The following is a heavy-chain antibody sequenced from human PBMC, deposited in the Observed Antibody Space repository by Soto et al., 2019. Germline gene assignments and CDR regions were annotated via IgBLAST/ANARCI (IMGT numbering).Heavy chain of an antibody. CDR2: ISYDGSNK. J-gene: IGHJ5*02. CDR1: GFTFSSYG. V-gene: IGHV3-30*18. CDR3: AKELQERDFWSGYYTQGPEWFDP. Sequence: GGSLRLSCAASGFTFSSYGMHWVRQAPGKGLEWVAVISYDGSNKYYADSVKGRFTISRDNSKNTLYLQMNSLRAEDTAVYYCAKELQERDFWSGYYTQGPEWFDPWGQGTLVTVSS. D-gene: IGHD3-3*01.